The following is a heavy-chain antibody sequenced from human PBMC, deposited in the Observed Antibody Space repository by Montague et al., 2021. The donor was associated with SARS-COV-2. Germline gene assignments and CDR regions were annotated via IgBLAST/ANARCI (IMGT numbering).Heavy chain of an antibody. J-gene: IGHJ6*02. D-gene: IGHD2-2*01. V-gene: IGHV4-34*01. Sequence: SETLSLTCAVHGRSFRGYYWSGMRQPPVKWREWIGEINHSGSTNYNPSLKSRFTISVDTSKNQFSLKLSSVTAADTAVYYCARVRAVPAAMRIFSLGRSYYGMDDWGQGTTVTVSS. CDR3: ARVRAVPAAMRIFSLGRSYYGMDD. CDR2: INHSGST. CDR1: GRSFRGYY.